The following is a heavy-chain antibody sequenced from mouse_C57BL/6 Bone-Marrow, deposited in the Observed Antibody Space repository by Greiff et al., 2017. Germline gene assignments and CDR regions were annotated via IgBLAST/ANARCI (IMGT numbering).Heavy chain of an antibody. CDR1: GYTFTSYW. CDR2: IYPGSGST. D-gene: IGHD2-4*01. V-gene: IGHV1-55*01. J-gene: IGHJ3*01. Sequence: QVQLQQPGAELVKPGASVKMSCKASGYTFTSYWITWVKQRPGQGLEWIGDIYPGSGSTNYNEKFKSKATLTVDTTSSTEYMQLSSLTSEDSAVYYCARNYDYDGPFAYWGQGTLVTVSA. CDR3: ARNYDYDGPFAY.